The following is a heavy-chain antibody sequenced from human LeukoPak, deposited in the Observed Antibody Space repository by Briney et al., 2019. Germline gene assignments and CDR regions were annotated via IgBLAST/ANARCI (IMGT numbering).Heavy chain of an antibody. D-gene: IGHD3-3*01. V-gene: IGHV1-18*01. CDR2: ISTYNGNT. CDR3: ARAGVLRFLEWPHRAGYYYHYMDV. J-gene: IGHJ6*03. Sequence: ASVKVSCKASGYTFTSYGISWVRQAPGQGLEWMGWISTYNGNTNYARKFQGRVIMTTDTSTSTAYMELRSLRSDDTAVYYCARAGVLRFLEWPHRAGYYYHYMDVWGKGTTVTVSS. CDR1: GYTFTSYG.